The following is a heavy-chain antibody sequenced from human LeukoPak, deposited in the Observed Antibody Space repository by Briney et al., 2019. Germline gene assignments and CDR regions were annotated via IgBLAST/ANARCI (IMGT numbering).Heavy chain of an antibody. D-gene: IGHD3-10*01. CDR1: GFTFSSYG. V-gene: IGHV3-30*18. CDR2: ISYDGSNK. Sequence: SGGSLRLSCAASGFTFSSYGMHWVRQAPGKGLEWVAVISYDGSNKYYADSVKGRFTISRDNSKNTLYLQMNSLRAEDTAVYYCAKDRDAMVRGVFDYWGQGTLVTVSS. CDR3: AKDRDAMVRGVFDY. J-gene: IGHJ4*02.